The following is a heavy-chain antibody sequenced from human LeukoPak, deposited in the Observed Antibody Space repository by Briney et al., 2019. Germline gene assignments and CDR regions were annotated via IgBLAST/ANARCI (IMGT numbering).Heavy chain of an antibody. CDR3: ARAGSGNRWANYGMDA. CDR2: IGTVADT. J-gene: IGHJ6*02. Sequence: PGGSLRLSCAGSGFTFSSYDMHWVRQVTGKGLEWVSAIGTVADTYYPDSVKGRFTISRENAKNSLYLQMNSLRVGDTAVYYCARAGSGNRWANYGMDAWGQGTTVIVSS. D-gene: IGHD1-1*01. CDR1: GFTFSSYD. V-gene: IGHV3-13*01.